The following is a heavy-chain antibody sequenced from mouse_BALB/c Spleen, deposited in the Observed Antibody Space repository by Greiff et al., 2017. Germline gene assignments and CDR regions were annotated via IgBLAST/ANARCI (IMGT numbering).Heavy chain of an antibody. V-gene: IGHV5-12-2*01. CDR1: GFTFSSYT. Sequence: EVKVVESGGGLVQPGGSLKLSCAASGFTFSSYTMSWVRQTPEKRLEWVAYISNGGGSTYYPDTVKGRFTISRDNAKNTLYLQMSSLKSEDTAMYYCARHNDGYYVDYWGQGTTLTVSS. J-gene: IGHJ2*01. CDR3: ARHNDGYYVDY. CDR2: ISNGGGST. D-gene: IGHD2-3*01.